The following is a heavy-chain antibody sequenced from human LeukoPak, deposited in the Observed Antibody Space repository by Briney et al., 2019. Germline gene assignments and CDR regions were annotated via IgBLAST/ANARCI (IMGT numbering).Heavy chain of an antibody. J-gene: IGHJ2*01. D-gene: IGHD6-19*01. CDR2: ISSSSSYI. CDR3: ARDRSSGPRAWYFDL. CDR1: GFTFSSYS. V-gene: IGHV3-21*01. Sequence: GGSLRLSCAASGFTFSSYSMNWVRQAPGKGLEWVSSISSSSSYIYYADSVKGRFTISRDNAKNTLYLQMNSLRAEDTAVYYCARDRSSGPRAWYFDLWGRGTLVTVSS.